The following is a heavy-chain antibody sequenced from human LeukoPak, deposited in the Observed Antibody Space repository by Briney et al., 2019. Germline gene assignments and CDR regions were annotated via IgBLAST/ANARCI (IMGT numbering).Heavy chain of an antibody. CDR2: ISNSGSTP. CDR1: GFIFSTYY. CDR3: AREGNWNSLED. Sequence: GGSLRLSCAASGFIFSTYYMSWIRQAPGKGLEWVSYISNSGSTPYYADSVKGRFTISRDNAKNSLYLQMNSLRAEDTAVYYCAREGNWNSLEDWGQGTLVTVSS. D-gene: IGHD1-7*01. V-gene: IGHV3-11*04. J-gene: IGHJ4*02.